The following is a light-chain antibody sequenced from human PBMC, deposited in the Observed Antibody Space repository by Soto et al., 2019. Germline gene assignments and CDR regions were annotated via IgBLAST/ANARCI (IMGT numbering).Light chain of an antibody. CDR3: QQFNGYPYT. CDR1: QAISSY. V-gene: IGKV1-9*01. J-gene: IGKJ2*01. CDR2: AAS. Sequence: IQLTQSPSSLSASVGDRVTITCRASQAISSYLAWYQQKPGKVPKLLIYAASTLQSGVPSRFSGSGSGTAITLTISSLQPDDFETYYCQQFNGYPYTFGQGTKLESK.